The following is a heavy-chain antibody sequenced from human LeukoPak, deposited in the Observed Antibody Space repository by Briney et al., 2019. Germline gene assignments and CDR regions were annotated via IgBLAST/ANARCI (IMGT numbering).Heavy chain of an antibody. J-gene: IGHJ4*02. CDR2: ISGGSDYI. CDR3: ARWGLGPSFDS. Sequence: GGSLRLSCAASGFTFSSYSMNWVRQAPGKGLEWVSYISGGSDYIYYTDSVKGRFTISRDNAKKSLYLQLNSLRVEDTAVYYCARWGLGPSFDSWGQGTLVTVSS. CDR1: GFTFSSYS. V-gene: IGHV3-21*01. D-gene: IGHD1-26*01.